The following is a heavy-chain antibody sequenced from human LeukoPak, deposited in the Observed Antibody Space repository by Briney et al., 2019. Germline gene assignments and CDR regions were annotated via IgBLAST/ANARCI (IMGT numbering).Heavy chain of an antibody. V-gene: IGHV4-39*01. Sequence: PSETLSLTCTVSGASISSNRYYWGWTRQPPGKGLEWIGSIYYSENTYYNPSLESRVTTSIDTSKNQFSLNLTSVTAADTAVYYCARHSVSEDWFDPWGQGTLVTFSS. CDR2: IYYSENT. CDR1: GASISSNRYY. D-gene: IGHD2-15*01. J-gene: IGHJ5*02. CDR3: ARHSVSEDWFDP.